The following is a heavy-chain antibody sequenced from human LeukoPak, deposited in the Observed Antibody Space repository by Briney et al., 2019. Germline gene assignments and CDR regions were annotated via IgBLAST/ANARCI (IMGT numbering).Heavy chain of an antibody. D-gene: IGHD3-9*01. CDR2: ISSSGSSI. CDR3: ARAIYDGFDI. CDR1: GFTFSDSY. J-gene: IGHJ3*02. V-gene: IGHV3-11*04. Sequence: GGSLRLSCAASGFTFSDSYMTWIPQAPGKGLEWVSYISSSGSSIYYADSVKGRFTISRDNAKNSLYLQLNGLRAEDTAAYFCARAIYDGFDIWGEGTMVTVFS.